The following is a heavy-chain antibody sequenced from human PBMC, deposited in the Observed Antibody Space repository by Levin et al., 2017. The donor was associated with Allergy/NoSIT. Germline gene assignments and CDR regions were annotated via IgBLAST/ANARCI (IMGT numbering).Heavy chain of an antibody. V-gene: IGHV3-23*01. CDR1: GFTLRSYA. Sequence: PGGSLRLSCAASGFTLRSYAMAWVRQAPGKGLEWVSFITASGDTTYYADSVRGRFSISRDISSNTLFLQMNSLRAEDTAVYYCAKSGYCGGVTCLLRLDNWGQGTLVTVSS. CDR3: AKSGYCGGVTCLLRLDN. J-gene: IGHJ4*02. D-gene: IGHD2-15*01. CDR2: ITASGDTT.